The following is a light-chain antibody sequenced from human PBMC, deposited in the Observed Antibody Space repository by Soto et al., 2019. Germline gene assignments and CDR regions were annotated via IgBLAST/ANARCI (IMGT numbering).Light chain of an antibody. CDR1: QSVSSGY. Sequence: EIVLTQSPGTLSLSPGERATLSCRASQSVSSGYLAWYQQKPGQAPRLLIYAASSRATGIPDRFSGSGSGTDFTLTISRLEPEDFAVYYCQQYGSSPFGGGTKVEIK. CDR2: AAS. V-gene: IGKV3-20*01. J-gene: IGKJ4*01. CDR3: QQYGSSP.